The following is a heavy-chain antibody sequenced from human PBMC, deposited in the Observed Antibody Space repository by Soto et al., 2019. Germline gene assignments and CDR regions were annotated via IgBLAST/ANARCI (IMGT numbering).Heavy chain of an antibody. Sequence: AETLSLTCAVYGGSFVGYYWILIRHPPFKGREWIGEINHGGSTNYNPSLKSRVTISVDTSKNQFSPKLSSVTAADTAVYYCARLPGTGDDYYYGMDGWGQGTTVTVSS. CDR1: GGSFVGYY. V-gene: IGHV4-34*01. D-gene: IGHD7-27*01. J-gene: IGHJ6*02. CDR3: ARLPGTGDDYYYGMDG. CDR2: INHGGST.